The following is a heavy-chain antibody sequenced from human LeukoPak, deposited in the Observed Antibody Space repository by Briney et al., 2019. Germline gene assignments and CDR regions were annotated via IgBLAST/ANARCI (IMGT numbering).Heavy chain of an antibody. Sequence: GGSLRLSCAASGFTFSSYAMHWVRQAPGKGLEWVAVISYDGSNKYYADSVKGRFTISRDNSKNTLYLQMNSLRAEDTAVYYCAKTLVSSPITMVRGDAFDIWGQGTMVTVSS. D-gene: IGHD3-10*01. J-gene: IGHJ3*02. CDR1: GFTFSSYA. V-gene: IGHV3-30-3*02. CDR3: AKTLVSSPITMVRGDAFDI. CDR2: ISYDGSNK.